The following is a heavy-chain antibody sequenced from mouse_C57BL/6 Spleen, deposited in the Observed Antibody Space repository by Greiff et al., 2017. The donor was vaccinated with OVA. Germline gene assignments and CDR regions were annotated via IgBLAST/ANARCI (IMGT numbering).Heavy chain of an antibody. Sequence: VQLKQSGPELVKPGASVKMSCKASGYTFTDYNMHWVKQSHGKSLEWIGYINPNNGGTSYNQKFKGKATLTVNKSSSTAYMELRSLTSEDSAVYYCATGYVFAMDYWGQGTSVTVSS. CDR3: ATGYVFAMDY. CDR1: GYTFTDYN. V-gene: IGHV1-22*01. CDR2: INPNNGGT. J-gene: IGHJ4*01. D-gene: IGHD3-2*02.